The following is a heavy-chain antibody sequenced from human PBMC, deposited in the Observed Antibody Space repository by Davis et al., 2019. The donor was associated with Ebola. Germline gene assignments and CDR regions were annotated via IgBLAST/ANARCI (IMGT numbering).Heavy chain of an antibody. CDR2: INPSGGST. D-gene: IGHD3-3*01. V-gene: IGHV1-46*03. Sequence: ASVKVSCKASGYTFTSYYMHWVRQAPGQGLEWMGIINPSGGSTSYVQKFQGRVTMTRDTSTSTVYMELSSLRSEDTAVYYCARDQGGIFGVEDYFDYWGQGTLVTVSS. J-gene: IGHJ4*02. CDR1: GYTFTSYY. CDR3: ARDQGGIFGVEDYFDY.